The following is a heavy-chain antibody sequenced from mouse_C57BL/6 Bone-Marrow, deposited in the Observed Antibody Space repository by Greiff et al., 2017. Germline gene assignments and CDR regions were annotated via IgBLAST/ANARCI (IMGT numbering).Heavy chain of an antibody. V-gene: IGHV1-81*01. Sequence: QVQLQQSGAELARPGASVKLSCKASGYTFTSYGISWVKQRTGQGLEWIGEIYPRSGNTYYNEKFKGKATLTADKSSSTAYMELRSLTSEDSAVYFCARTRIRYYAMDYWGQGTSVTVSS. CDR2: IYPRSGNT. J-gene: IGHJ4*01. D-gene: IGHD2-12*01. CDR3: ARTRIRYYAMDY. CDR1: GYTFTSYG.